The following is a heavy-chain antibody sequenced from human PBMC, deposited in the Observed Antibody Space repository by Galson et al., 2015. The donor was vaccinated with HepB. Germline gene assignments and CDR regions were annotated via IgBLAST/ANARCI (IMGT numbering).Heavy chain of an antibody. CDR1: GYTFTSYA. CDR2: INTNTGNP. J-gene: IGHJ5*02. Sequence: SVKVSCKASGYTFTSYAMNWVRQAPGQGLEWMGWINTNTGNPTYAQGFTGRFVFSLDTSVSTAYLQICSLKAEDTAVYYCAREYGIGKGSWFDPWGQGTLVTVSS. D-gene: IGHD1-26*01. CDR3: AREYGIGKGSWFDP. V-gene: IGHV7-4-1*01.